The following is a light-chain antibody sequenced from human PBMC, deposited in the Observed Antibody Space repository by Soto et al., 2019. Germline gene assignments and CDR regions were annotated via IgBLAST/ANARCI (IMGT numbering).Light chain of an antibody. J-gene: IGLJ1*01. CDR2: GNS. V-gene: IGLV1-40*01. CDR3: QSYDSSLGRV. CDR1: SSNIGAGYD. Sequence: QSVLTQPPSVSGAPGQRVTISCTGSSSNIGAGYDVHWYQQLPETAPKLLIYGNSNRPSGVPDRFSGSKSGTSASLAITGLQAEDEADYYCQSYDSSLGRVFGTGTKLTVL.